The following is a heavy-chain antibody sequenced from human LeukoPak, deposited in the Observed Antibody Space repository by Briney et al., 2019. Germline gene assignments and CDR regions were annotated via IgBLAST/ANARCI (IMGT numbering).Heavy chain of an antibody. Sequence: GGSLRLSCAASGFTFSSYWMHWVRQAPGKGLVWVSRINSDGSSTSYADSVKGRFTISRDNAKNTLYLQMNSLRAEDTAVYYCARESGGSYSDYGMDVWGQGTTVTASS. CDR1: GFTFSSYW. V-gene: IGHV3-74*01. J-gene: IGHJ6*02. CDR3: ARESGGSYSDYGMDV. CDR2: INSDGSST. D-gene: IGHD1-26*01.